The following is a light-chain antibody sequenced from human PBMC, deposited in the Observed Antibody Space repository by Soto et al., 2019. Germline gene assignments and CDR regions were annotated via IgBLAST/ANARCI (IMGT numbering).Light chain of an antibody. V-gene: IGLV2-11*01. J-gene: IGLJ3*02. Sequence: QSVLTQPRSVSGSPGQSVTISCTGTSSDVGGYNYVSWYQQHPGKAPKLMIYDVSKRPSGVPDRFSGSKSGNTASLTISGLQAEDEADYYCCSYAGSPSFGGGTQLTVL. CDR2: DVS. CDR1: SSDVGGYNY. CDR3: CSYAGSPS.